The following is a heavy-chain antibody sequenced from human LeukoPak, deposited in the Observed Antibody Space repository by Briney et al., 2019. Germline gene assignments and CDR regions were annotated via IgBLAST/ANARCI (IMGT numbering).Heavy chain of an antibody. D-gene: IGHD3-10*01. V-gene: IGHV3-23*01. CDR2: ISGSGGST. CDR1: GFTFSSYG. Sequence: GGSLRLSCAASGFTFSSYGMSWVRQAPGKGLEWVSPISGSGGSTYYADSVKGRFTISRDKSKNTLYLQMNSLRAEDTAVYSCAKDGRSRYFDLWGRGTLVTVSS. J-gene: IGHJ2*01. CDR3: AKDGRSRYFDL.